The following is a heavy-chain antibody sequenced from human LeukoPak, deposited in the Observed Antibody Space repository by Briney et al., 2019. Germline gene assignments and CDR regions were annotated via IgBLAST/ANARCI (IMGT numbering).Heavy chain of an antibody. D-gene: IGHD2-15*01. J-gene: IGHJ5*02. CDR1: GGSISSGGYY. CDR2: IYYSGST. Sequence: SETLSLTCTVSGGSISSGGYYWSWIRQHPGKGLEWIGYIYYSGSTNYNPSLKSRVTISVDTSKNQFSLKLSSVTAADTAVYYCARTTRYCSGGSCPNWFDPWGQGTLVTVSS. V-gene: IGHV4-61*08. CDR3: ARTTRYCSGGSCPNWFDP.